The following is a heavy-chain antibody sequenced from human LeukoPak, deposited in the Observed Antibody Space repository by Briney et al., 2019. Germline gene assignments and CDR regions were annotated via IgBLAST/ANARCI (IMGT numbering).Heavy chain of an antibody. D-gene: IGHD2-2*02. J-gene: IGHJ4*02. CDR3: AKVSGTNCYNGVDY. Sequence: PGGSLRLSCAASGFTFSNYAMSWVRQAPGKGLDWVSSISGSGSGSSTFYADSVKGRFTTFRDNSKNTPHLQMNSLRVEDTAVYYCAKVSGTNCYNGVDYWGQGTLVTVSS. V-gene: IGHV3-23*01. CDR2: ISGSGSGSST. CDR1: GFTFSNYA.